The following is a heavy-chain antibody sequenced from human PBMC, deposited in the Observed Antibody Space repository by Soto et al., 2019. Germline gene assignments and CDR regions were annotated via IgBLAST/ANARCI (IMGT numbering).Heavy chain of an antibody. Sequence: EVQLLESGGGLVQPGGSLRLSCTASGFTFSSYAMAWVRQPPGRGLEGVSASIGNAGGTFYADSVKGRFTISRDDSRNKLYLQRYSLRADGTARYYFAKARATSGPYADYWGQGSLVTVFS. CDR3: AKARATSGPYADY. D-gene: IGHD2-15*01. CDR2: SIGNAGGT. V-gene: IGHV3-23*01. CDR1: GFTFSSYA. J-gene: IGHJ4*02.